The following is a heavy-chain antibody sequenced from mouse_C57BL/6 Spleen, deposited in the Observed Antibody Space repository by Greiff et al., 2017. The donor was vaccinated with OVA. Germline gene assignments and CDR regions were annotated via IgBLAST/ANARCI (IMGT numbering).Heavy chain of an antibody. D-gene: IGHD1-1*01. V-gene: IGHV1-69*01. CDR1: GYTFTSYW. J-gene: IGHJ2*01. CDR2: IDPSDSDT. Sequence: QVQLQQPGAELVMPGASVKLSCKASGYTFTSYWMHWVKQRPGQGLEWIGEIDPSDSDTNYNQKFKGKSTLTVDKSSSTAYMQLSSLTSEDSAVYYCARAPGYGSVDYWGQGTTLTVSS. CDR3: ARAPGYGSVDY.